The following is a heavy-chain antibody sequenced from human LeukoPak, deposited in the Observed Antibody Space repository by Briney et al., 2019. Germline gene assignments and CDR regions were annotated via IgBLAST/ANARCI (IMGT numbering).Heavy chain of an antibody. J-gene: IGHJ5*02. Sequence: GASVKVSCKASGGTFSSYAISWVRQAPGQGLEWMGRIIPILGIANYAQKFQGRVTITAGKSTSTAYMELSSLRSEDTAVYYCVKNYYDSSGYSNWFDPWGQGTLVTVSS. V-gene: IGHV1-69*04. D-gene: IGHD3-22*01. CDR1: GGTFSSYA. CDR3: VKNYYDSSGYSNWFDP. CDR2: IIPILGIA.